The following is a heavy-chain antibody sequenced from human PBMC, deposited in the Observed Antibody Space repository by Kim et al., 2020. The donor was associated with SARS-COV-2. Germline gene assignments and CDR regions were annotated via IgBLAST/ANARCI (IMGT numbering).Heavy chain of an antibody. V-gene: IGHV4-38-2*02. CDR3: AREIQWPDAFDI. J-gene: IGHJ3*02. Sequence: SQTLSLTCTVSGYSISSGYYWGWIRQPPGKGLEWIGSIYHSGSTYYNPSLKSRVTISVDTSKNQFSLKLSSVTAADTAVYYCAREIQWPDAFDIWGQGTMVTVSS. CDR1: GYSISSGYY. D-gene: IGHD2-8*01. CDR2: IYHSGST.